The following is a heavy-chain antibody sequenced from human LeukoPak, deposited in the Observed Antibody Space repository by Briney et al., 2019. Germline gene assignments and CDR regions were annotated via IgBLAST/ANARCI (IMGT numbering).Heavy chain of an antibody. CDR2: ISDSVGRT. V-gene: IGHV3-23*01. J-gene: IGHJ4*02. CDR1: GITLSNSG. D-gene: IGHD3-22*01. CDR3: AKRGVVIRVILVGFHKEAYYFDS. Sequence: GGSLRLSCAVSGITLSNSGMSWVRQAPGKGLEWVAGISDSVGRTNYADSVKGRFTISRDNPKNTLYLQMDSLRAEDTAVYFCAKRGVVIRVILVGFHKEAYYFDSWGQGALVTVSS.